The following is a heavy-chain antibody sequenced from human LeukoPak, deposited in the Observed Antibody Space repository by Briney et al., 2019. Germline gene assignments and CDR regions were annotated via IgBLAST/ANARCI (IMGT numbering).Heavy chain of an antibody. Sequence: GASVKVSCKASGYTFTSYGISWVRQAPGQGLEWMGWICAYNGNTNYAQKLQGRVTMTTDTSTSTAYMELRSLRSDDTAVYYCARDRATTFGVGVFDYWGQGTLVTVSS. CDR1: GYTFTSYG. CDR3: ARDRATTFGVGVFDY. CDR2: ICAYNGNT. V-gene: IGHV1-18*01. J-gene: IGHJ4*02. D-gene: IGHD3-3*01.